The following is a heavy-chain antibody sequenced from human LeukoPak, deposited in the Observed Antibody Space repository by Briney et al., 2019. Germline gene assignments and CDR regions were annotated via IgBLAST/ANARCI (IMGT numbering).Heavy chain of an antibody. D-gene: IGHD2-15*01. Sequence: PGRSLRLSCAASGCTFSSYGMHWVRQAPGKGLEWVAVISYAGSNKYYADSVKGRFTISRDNSKNTLYLQMNSLRAEDTAVYYCAKDHRYCSGGSCYGMDVWGQGTTVTVSS. CDR3: AKDHRYCSGGSCYGMDV. CDR2: ISYAGSNK. J-gene: IGHJ6*02. CDR1: GCTFSSYG. V-gene: IGHV3-30*18.